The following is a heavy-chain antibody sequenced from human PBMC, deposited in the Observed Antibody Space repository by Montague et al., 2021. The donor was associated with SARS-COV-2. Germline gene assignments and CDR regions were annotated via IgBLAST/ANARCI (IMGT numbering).Heavy chain of an antibody. D-gene: IGHD3-22*01. Sequence: TLSLTCTVSGDSISSSSYDWGWIRRPPGKGLEWIGHISYHGNTNYNPSLKSRVTISIDTSRNQFSLKVSSVTATDTAIYYCARRLDYWDSSGQRRHFDYWGQGTLVTVSS. J-gene: IGHJ4*02. CDR3: ARRLDYWDSSGQRRHFDY. CDR1: GDSISSSSYD. V-gene: IGHV4-39*01. CDR2: ISYHGNT.